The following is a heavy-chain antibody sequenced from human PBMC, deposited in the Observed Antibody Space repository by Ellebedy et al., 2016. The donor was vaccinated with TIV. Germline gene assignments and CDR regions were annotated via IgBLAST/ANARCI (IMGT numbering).Heavy chain of an antibody. Sequence: PAGSLRLSCEASGIIVSDYFMNWVRQAPGKGLEWVSFLYPDAKTNYTDSVNGRFIVSRDSTKTNLYLQMNSLTAEDTAVYYCARDPGGGGDFGDNWFDPWGQGTLVTVSS. D-gene: IGHD2-21*01. V-gene: IGHV3-66*01. CDR1: GIIVSDYF. J-gene: IGHJ5*02. CDR2: LYPDAKT. CDR3: ARDPGGGGDFGDNWFDP.